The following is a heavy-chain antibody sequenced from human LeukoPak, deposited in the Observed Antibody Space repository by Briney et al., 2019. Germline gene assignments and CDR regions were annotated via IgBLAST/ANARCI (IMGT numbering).Heavy chain of an antibody. CDR2: ISYDGGNQ. CDR1: GFTFSSYA. V-gene: IGHV3-30*18. CDR3: AKSDSYGSYYFYGLDV. J-gene: IGHJ6*02. Sequence: GGSLRLSCTASGFTFSSYAMHWVRQAPGKGLEWVAVISYDGGNQYHADSVKGRFTISRDNSKNTLYLQMNSLRAEDTAVYYCAKSDSYGSYYFYGLDVWGQGTTVTVSS. D-gene: IGHD5-18*01.